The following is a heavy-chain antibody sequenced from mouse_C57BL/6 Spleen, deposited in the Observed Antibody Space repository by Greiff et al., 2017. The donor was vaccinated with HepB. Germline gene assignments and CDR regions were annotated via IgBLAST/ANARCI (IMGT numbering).Heavy chain of an antibody. J-gene: IGHJ1*03. CDR2: INPNYGTT. Sequence: EVKLQESGPELVKPGASVKISCKASGYSFTDYNMNWVKQSNGKSLEWIGVINPNYGTTSYNQKFKGKATLTVDQSSSTAYMQLNSLTSEDSAVYYCAREGAYGSISYWYFDVWGTGTTVTVSS. CDR3: AREGAYGSISYWYFDV. CDR1: GYSFTDYN. V-gene: IGHV1-39*01. D-gene: IGHD1-1*01.